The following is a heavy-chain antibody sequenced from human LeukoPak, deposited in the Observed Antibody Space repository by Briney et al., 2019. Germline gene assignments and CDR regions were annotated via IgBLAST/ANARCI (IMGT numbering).Heavy chain of an antibody. J-gene: IGHJ6*02. Sequence: GGSLRLSCAASGFTVSSNYMSWVRQAPGKGLEWVSVIYSGGSTYYADSVKGRFTISRDNSKNTLYPQMNSLRAEDTAVYYCASPTKERPYYYYGMDVWGQGTTVTVSS. D-gene: IGHD1-1*01. V-gene: IGHV3-53*01. CDR2: IYSGGST. CDR1: GFTVSSNY. CDR3: ASPTKERPYYYYGMDV.